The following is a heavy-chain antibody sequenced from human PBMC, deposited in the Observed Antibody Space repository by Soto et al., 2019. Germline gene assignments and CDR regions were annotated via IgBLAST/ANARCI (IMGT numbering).Heavy chain of an antibody. CDR3: ARDRYSYYDFWSGSLPYYYYGMDV. Sequence: ESGGGLVQPGGSLRLSCAASGFTFSRYWMSWVRQAPGKGLEWVANIKQDGSEKYYVDSVKGRFTISRDNAKNSLYLQMNSLRAEDTAVYYCARDRYSYYDFWSGSLPYYYYGMDVWGQGTTVTVSS. D-gene: IGHD3-3*01. V-gene: IGHV3-7*01. CDR2: IKQDGSEK. J-gene: IGHJ6*02. CDR1: GFTFSRYW.